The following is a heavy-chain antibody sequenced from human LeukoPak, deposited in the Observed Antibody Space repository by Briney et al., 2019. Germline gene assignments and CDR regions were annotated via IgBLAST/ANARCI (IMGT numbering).Heavy chain of an antibody. CDR2: INAGNGNT. D-gene: IGHD1-26*01. J-gene: IGHJ4*02. CDR1: GYTFSSYA. Sequence: ASVKIYCKASGYTFSSYAMHWMRQAPGQRLELMGWINAGNGNTKYSQKFQGRVTITRDTSASTAYMELSSLRSEDTAVYYCARNGGSYRFDYWGQGTLVTVSS. V-gene: IGHV1-3*01. CDR3: ARNGGSYRFDY.